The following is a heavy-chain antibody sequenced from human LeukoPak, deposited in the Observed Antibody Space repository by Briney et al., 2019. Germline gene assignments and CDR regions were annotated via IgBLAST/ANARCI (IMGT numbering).Heavy chain of an antibody. V-gene: IGHV3-21*01. Sequence: GRSLRLSCAASGFTFSSYSMTWVRHPPGKGLEWVSSISSSSSYIYYADSVKGRFTISRDNAKNSLYLQMNSLRAEDTAVYYCARDGRGAFDYWGQGTLVTVSS. D-gene: IGHD1-26*01. CDR1: GFTFSSYS. CDR2: ISSSSSYI. J-gene: IGHJ4*02. CDR3: ARDGRGAFDY.